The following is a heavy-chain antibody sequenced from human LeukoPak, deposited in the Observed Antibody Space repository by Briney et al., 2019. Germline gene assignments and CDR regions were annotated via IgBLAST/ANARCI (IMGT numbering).Heavy chain of an antibody. CDR1: GYSISSGYY. J-gene: IGHJ4*02. D-gene: IGHD7-27*01. CDR2: IYHSAST. CDR3: ARHVNWGFDY. V-gene: IGHV4-38-2*01. Sequence: SETLSLTCAVSGYSISSGYYWGWIQQPPGKGLEWIGSIYHSASTYYNPSLKSRVTISVDTSKNQFSLKLSSVTAADTAVYYCARHVNWGFDYWGQGTLVTVSS.